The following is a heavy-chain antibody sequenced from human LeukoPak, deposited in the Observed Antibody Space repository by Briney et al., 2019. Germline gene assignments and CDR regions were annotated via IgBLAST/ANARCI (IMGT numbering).Heavy chain of an antibody. CDR1: GFTFSSYA. CDR3: ARARGGSRSYWYFDL. Sequence: GGSLRLSCAASGFTFSSYAMHWVRQAPGKGLEWVAVISNDGSNKYYADSVKGRFTISKDNAENSLYLQMNSLRAEDTAVYYCARARGGSRSYWYFDLWGRGTLVTVSS. D-gene: IGHD1-26*01. CDR2: ISNDGSNK. V-gene: IGHV3-30-3*01. J-gene: IGHJ2*01.